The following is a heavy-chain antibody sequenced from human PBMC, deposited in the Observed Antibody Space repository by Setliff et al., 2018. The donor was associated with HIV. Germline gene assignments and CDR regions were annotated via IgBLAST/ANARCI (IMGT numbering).Heavy chain of an antibody. CDR2: VNEYNGDR. CDR1: GYNFGFYG. Sequence: ASVKVSCKASGYNFGFYGISWVRQALGQGLEWMGWVNEYNGDRNFAPSVQGRIALTTDTSTNTAYMGLTNLRSDDTALYFCVRDEKRAAGGSMYYFDYWGQGTLVTVSS. D-gene: IGHD5-12*01. J-gene: IGHJ4*02. V-gene: IGHV1-18*01. CDR3: VRDEKRAAGGSMYYFDY.